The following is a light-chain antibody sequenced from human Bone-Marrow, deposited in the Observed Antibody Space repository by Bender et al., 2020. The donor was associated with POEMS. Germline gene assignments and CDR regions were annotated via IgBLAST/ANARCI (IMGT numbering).Light chain of an antibody. Sequence: SSVLTQTPSVSVAPGETARITCGGNNMRTKSVHWYQRKPGQAPVLVIHDNSDRFLGIPGRFSGSNSGNTATLTIRRVEAGDEADYYCQVWESVNDPVVFGGGTKLTVL. CDR1: NMRTKS. CDR2: DNS. V-gene: IGLV3-21*01. J-gene: IGLJ2*01. CDR3: QVWESVNDPVV.